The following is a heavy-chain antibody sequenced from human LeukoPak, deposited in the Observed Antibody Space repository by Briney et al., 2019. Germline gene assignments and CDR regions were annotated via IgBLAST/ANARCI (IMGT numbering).Heavy chain of an antibody. J-gene: IGHJ4*02. CDR1: GGSISSGGYY. Sequence: PSETLSLTCTVSGGSISSGGYYWSWIRQHPAKGLEWIGYIYYSGSTYYNPSLKSRVTISVDTSKNQFSLKLSSVTAADTAVYYCARGQPYDFWSGQVASYYFDYWGQGTLVTVSS. D-gene: IGHD3-3*01. CDR2: IYYSGST. V-gene: IGHV4-31*03. CDR3: ARGQPYDFWSGQVASYYFDY.